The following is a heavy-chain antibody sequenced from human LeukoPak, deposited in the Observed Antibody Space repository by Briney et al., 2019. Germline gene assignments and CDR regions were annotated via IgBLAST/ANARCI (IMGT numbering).Heavy chain of an antibody. D-gene: IGHD1-26*01. CDR1: GISFGDYA. CDR3: TSGRSYFEY. Sequence: GGSLRLSCTTSGISFGDYAMTWVRQAPGKGLEWVGFIRSKAYGATIEYAASVKGRFTISRDDSKSIAYLQMNSLKTEDTAVYYCTSGRSYFEYWGQGTLVTVSS. J-gene: IGHJ4*02. V-gene: IGHV3-49*04. CDR2: IRSKAYGATI.